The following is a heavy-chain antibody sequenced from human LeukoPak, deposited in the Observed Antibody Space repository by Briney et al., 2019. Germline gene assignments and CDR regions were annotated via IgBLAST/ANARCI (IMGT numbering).Heavy chain of an antibody. CDR2: IYSSGST. Sequence: KPSETLSLTCTVSGASISTYFWSWIRQPPGKGLEWIGYIYSSGSTNYNPSLKSRVTISVDTAKNQVSLKLSSVTAADTAMYYCAGQFYRSPYAFYIWGQGTVVTVSS. D-gene: IGHD6-13*01. CDR3: AGQFYRSPYAFYI. CDR1: GASISTYF. V-gene: IGHV4-59*08. J-gene: IGHJ3*02.